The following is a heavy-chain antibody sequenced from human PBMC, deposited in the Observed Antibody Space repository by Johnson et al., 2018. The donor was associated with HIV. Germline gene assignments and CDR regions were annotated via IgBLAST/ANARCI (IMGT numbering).Heavy chain of an antibody. Sequence: QVQLVESGGGVVQPGRSLRLSCAASGFTFSSYAMHWVRQAPGKGLEWVAVIYSGGSTYYADSVKGRFTISRDNSKNTLYLQMNSLRAEDTAVYYCAREGGAVASRGFDIWGQGTMVTVSS. CDR3: AREGGAVASRGFDI. CDR1: GFTFSSYA. J-gene: IGHJ3*02. CDR2: IYSGGST. D-gene: IGHD6-19*01. V-gene: IGHV3-NL1*01.